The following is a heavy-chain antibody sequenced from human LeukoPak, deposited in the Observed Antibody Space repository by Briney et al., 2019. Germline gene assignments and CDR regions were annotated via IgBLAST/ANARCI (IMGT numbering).Heavy chain of an antibody. CDR2: ISAYNGNT. V-gene: IGHV1-18*01. Sequence: GASVKVSCKAPVDTFTRYGITWVRQTPGHGLEWMGWISAYNGNTKYARKVQGRVTMTTDTSTTTAYMELRSLRYENTAAYYCARDTGLEWRRLAKEACDIWGKGTVVTVSP. J-gene: IGHJ3*02. CDR1: VDTFTRYG. D-gene: IGHD5-12*01. CDR3: ARDTGLEWRRLAKEACDI.